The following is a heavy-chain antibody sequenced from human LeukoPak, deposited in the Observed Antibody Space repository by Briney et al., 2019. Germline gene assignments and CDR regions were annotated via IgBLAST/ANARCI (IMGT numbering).Heavy chain of an antibody. Sequence: TGGSLRLSRAASGFTFHNYWMTWVRQAPGKGLEWVATIRGDGNENFHVDSVKGRFTISRDNANNSLHLQMNSLRVDDTAVYYCARDRSYYGDAYDIWGHGTLVTVSS. V-gene: IGHV3-7*01. CDR3: ARDRSYYGDAYDI. J-gene: IGHJ3*02. CDR2: IRGDGNEN. CDR1: GFTFHNYW. D-gene: IGHD1-26*01.